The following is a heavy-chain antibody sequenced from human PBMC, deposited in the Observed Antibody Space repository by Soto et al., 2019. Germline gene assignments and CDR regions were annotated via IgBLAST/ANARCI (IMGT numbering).Heavy chain of an antibody. Sequence: EVQLLESGGGLVQPGGSLRLSCAASGFTFSNYAMSWVRQAPGKGLQWVSTISGSSGTTYYADSVKGRFTISRDNSKNTRYLQMNSLRAEDTAVYYCAKDAGGRWLQLGDWGQGTLVTVSS. CDR2: ISGSSGTT. D-gene: IGHD5-12*01. CDR3: AKDAGGRWLQLGD. CDR1: GFTFSNYA. V-gene: IGHV3-23*01. J-gene: IGHJ4*02.